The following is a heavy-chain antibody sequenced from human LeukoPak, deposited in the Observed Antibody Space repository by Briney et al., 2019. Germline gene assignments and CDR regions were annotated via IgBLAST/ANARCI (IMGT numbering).Heavy chain of an antibody. Sequence: EASVKVSCKASGFTFTSSAMQWVRQARGQRLEWIGWIVVGSGNTNYAQKFQERVTITRDMSTSTAYMELSSLRSEDTAVYYCARDILLSYHFDYWGQGTLVTVSS. CDR2: IVVGSGNT. D-gene: IGHD1-26*01. CDR3: ARDILLSYHFDY. J-gene: IGHJ4*02. V-gene: IGHV1-58*02. CDR1: GFTFTSSA.